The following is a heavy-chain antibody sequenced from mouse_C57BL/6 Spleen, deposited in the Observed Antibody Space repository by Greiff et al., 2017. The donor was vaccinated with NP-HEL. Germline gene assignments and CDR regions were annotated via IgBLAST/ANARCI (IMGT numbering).Heavy chain of an antibody. V-gene: IGHV7-3*01. CDR2: IRNKANGYTT. Sequence: EVKLMESGGGLVQPGGSLSLSCAASGFTFTDYYMSWVRQPPGKALEWLGFIRNKANGYTTEYSASVKGRFTISRDNSQSILYLQMNALRAEDSATYYCARWCDGYYSYAMDYWGQGTSVTVSS. CDR3: ARWCDGYYSYAMDY. D-gene: IGHD2-3*01. J-gene: IGHJ4*01. CDR1: GFTFTDYY.